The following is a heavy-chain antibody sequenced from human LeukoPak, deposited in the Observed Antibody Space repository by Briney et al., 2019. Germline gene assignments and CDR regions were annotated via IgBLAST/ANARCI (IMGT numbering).Heavy chain of an antibody. CDR1: GGSISSSSYY. Sequence: SETLSLTCTDSGGSISSSSYYWGWIRQPPGKGLEWIGSIYYSGSTYYNPSLKSRVTISVDTSKNQFSLKLSSVTAADTAVYYCARQLGFIVGATFPNDAFDIWGQGTMVTVSS. CDR3: ARQLGFIVGATFPNDAFDI. J-gene: IGHJ3*02. V-gene: IGHV4-39*01. CDR2: IYYSGST. D-gene: IGHD1-26*01.